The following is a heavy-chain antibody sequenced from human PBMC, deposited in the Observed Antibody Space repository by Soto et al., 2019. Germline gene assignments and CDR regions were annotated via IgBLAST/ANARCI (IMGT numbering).Heavy chain of an antibody. CDR1: GYTFTSYA. J-gene: IGHJ1*01. V-gene: IGHV1-3*01. CDR3: PRVPTCYHANYSHH. Sequence: QVQLVQSGAEVKKPGASVKVSCKASGYTFTSYAMHWVRQAPGQRLEWMGWINAGNGNTKYSQKFQGRVTITRDTPATTAYRELSSLSFEAPPVYSCPRVPTCYHANYSHHWAQAPLVPSSS. CDR2: INAGNGNT. D-gene: IGHD2-2*01.